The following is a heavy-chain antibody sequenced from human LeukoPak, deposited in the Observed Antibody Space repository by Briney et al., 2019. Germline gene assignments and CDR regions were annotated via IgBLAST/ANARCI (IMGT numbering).Heavy chain of an antibody. D-gene: IGHD5-12*01. CDR2: FYYTGRT. Sequence: SETLSLTCTVSGGSISSYYWSWIRQPPGKGLEWIGSFYYTGRTYYTPSLKSRVTISVDTSKNQVSLKLSSVTATDTAVYYCARRSPNSGWPDWGQGTLVTVSS. J-gene: IGHJ4*02. CDR1: GGSISSYY. V-gene: IGHV4-59*05. CDR3: ARRSPNSGWPD.